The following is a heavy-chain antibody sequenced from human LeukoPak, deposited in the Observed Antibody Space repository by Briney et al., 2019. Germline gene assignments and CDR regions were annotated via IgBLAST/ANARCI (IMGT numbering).Heavy chain of an antibody. J-gene: IGHJ4*02. CDR1: GFTVSSNC. D-gene: IGHD2-2*01. Sequence: GGSLRLSCAASGFTVSSNCMSWVRQAPGKGLEWVSAISGGGETTWYADSVKGRFIMSRDNSRNMLHLQMNSLRAEDTAVYYCAKDRIGFYQPYDYWGQGTLVTVSS. CDR2: ISGGGETT. V-gene: IGHV3-23*01. CDR3: AKDRIGFYQPYDY.